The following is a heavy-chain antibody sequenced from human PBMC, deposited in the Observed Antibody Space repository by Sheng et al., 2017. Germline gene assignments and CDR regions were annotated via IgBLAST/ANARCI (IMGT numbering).Heavy chain of an antibody. D-gene: IGHD3-16*01. V-gene: IGHV1-69*10. Sequence: QVQLVQSGAEMKKPGSSVKVTCKASGDTFSRHAISWVRQAPGQGLEWMGGIIPILSLTNYAQKFQDRLTITADKSTTTAYMELSSLTSEDTAVYFCARDLGERYFDSWAQGTLVTVSS. CDR1: GDTFSRHA. CDR2: IIPILSLT. J-gene: IGHJ4*02. CDR3: ARDLGERYFDS.